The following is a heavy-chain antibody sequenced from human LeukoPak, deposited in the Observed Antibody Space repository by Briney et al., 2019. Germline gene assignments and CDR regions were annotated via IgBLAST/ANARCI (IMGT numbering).Heavy chain of an antibody. CDR3: AKALRYTSDSLDY. CDR1: GFTFDSCA. D-gene: IGHD3-9*01. Sequence: PAGSLRLSCAASGFTFDSCAMSWVRQSPGKGLEWVSGISGSGAYTYYADSVKGRFTISRDSSKNTLFLQMNSLRAEDTALYYCAKALRYTSDSLDYWGQGTLVTVSS. V-gene: IGHV3-23*01. CDR2: ISGSGAYT. J-gene: IGHJ4*02.